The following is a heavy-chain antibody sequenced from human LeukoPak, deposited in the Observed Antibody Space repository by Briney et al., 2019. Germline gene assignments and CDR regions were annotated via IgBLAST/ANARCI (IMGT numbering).Heavy chain of an antibody. CDR1: GFTFSSYA. Sequence: PGGSLRLSCAASGFTFSSYAMSWVRQAPGKGLEWVSAISGDGDNTHYADSVRGRFTISRDNSKNTVYLQMNSLRAVDTAIYYCAKAGDIVTTIPFDYWGQGTLVTVSS. D-gene: IGHD5-12*01. CDR3: AKAGDIVTTIPFDY. V-gene: IGHV3-23*01. J-gene: IGHJ4*02. CDR2: ISGDGDNT.